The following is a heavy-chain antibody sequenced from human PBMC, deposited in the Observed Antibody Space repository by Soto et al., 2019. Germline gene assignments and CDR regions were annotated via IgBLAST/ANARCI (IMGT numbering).Heavy chain of an antibody. CDR2: IDPSDSYT. J-gene: IGHJ5*01. CDR1: GYTFTSYW. CDR3: ARLKYYDLTRALDS. Sequence: PGESLKISCKGSGYTFTSYWINWVRQMPGKGLEWMGTIDPSDSYTNYSPSFQGHVTISADRSISTAYLQWSGLKASDTAIYYCARLKYYDLTRALDSCRHVPPVPASS. V-gene: IGHV5-10-1*01. D-gene: IGHD3-22*01.